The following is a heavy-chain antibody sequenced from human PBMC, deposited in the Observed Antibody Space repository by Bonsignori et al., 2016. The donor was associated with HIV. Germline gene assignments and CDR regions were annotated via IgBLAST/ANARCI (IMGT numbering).Heavy chain of an antibody. Sequence: ASVKVSCKASGYTFTGYYMHWVRQAPGQGLEWMGWINPNSGGTNYAQKFQGRVTMTRDTSISTAYMELSRLRSDDTAVYYCARVSNAIADAFDIWGQGTMVTVSS. V-gene: IGHV1-2*02. CDR2: INPNSGGT. D-gene: IGHD2/OR15-2a*01. CDR3: ARVSNAIADAFDI. CDR1: GYTFTGYY. J-gene: IGHJ3*02.